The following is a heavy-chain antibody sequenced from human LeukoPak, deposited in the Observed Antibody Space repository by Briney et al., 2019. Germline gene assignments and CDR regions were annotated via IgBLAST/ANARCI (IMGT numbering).Heavy chain of an antibody. D-gene: IGHD5-24*01. Sequence: SVKVSCKASGGTFSSYAISWVRQAPGQGLEWMGRIIPILGIANYAQKFQGRVTITADKSTSTAYMELSSLRSEDTAVYYCARGRGGDGYNPYDYWGQGTLVTVSS. V-gene: IGHV1-69*04. J-gene: IGHJ4*02. CDR1: GGTFSSYA. CDR3: ARGRGGDGYNPYDY. CDR2: IIPILGIA.